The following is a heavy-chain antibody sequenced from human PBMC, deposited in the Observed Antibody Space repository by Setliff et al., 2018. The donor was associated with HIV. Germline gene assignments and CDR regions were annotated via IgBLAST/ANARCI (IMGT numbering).Heavy chain of an antibody. D-gene: IGHD3-16*01. Sequence: SVKVSCKASGGSFTGQALNWVRQAPGQGLQWMGGYIPTLHITRYAEDIQRARVTISADTSTGAMYLDLRGLRVDDTAVYYCARGGTYVERLFPPSYYMDLWGIGTSVTVSS. J-gene: IGHJ6*03. CDR2: YIPTLHIT. V-gene: IGHV1-69*10. CDR1: GGSFTGQA. CDR3: ARGGTYVERLFPPSYYMDL.